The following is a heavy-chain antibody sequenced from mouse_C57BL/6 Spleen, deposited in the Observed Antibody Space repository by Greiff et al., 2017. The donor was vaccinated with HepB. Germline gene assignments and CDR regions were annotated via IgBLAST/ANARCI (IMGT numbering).Heavy chain of an antibody. J-gene: IGHJ4*01. V-gene: IGHV5-12*01. D-gene: IGHD2-4*01. Sequence: EVQVVESGGGLVQPGGSLKLSCAASGFTFSDYYMYWVRQTPEKRLEWVAYISNGGGSTYYPDNVKGRFTISRDNAKNTLYLQMSRLKSEDTAMYYCARHEDYAFAMDYWGQGTSVTVSS. CDR3: ARHEDYAFAMDY. CDR2: ISNGGGST. CDR1: GFTFSDYY.